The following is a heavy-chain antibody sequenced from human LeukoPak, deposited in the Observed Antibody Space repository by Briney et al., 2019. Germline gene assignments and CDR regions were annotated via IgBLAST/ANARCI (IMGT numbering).Heavy chain of an antibody. Sequence: SETLSLTCTVSGGSISSYYWSWIRQPPGKGLEWIGYIYYSGSTNYNPSLKSRVTISIDTSKNQFSLRLRSVTAADTAVYYCARGGSSGWLDYWGQGTLVTVSS. J-gene: IGHJ4*02. CDR3: ARGGSSGWLDY. V-gene: IGHV4-59*01. D-gene: IGHD6-19*01. CDR2: IYYSGST. CDR1: GGSISSYY.